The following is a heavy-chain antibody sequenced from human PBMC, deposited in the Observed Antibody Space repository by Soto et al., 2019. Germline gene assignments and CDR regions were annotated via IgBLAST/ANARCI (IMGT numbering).Heavy chain of an antibody. Sequence: QVTLKESGPVLVKPTETLTLTCTVSGFSLSNARMGVSWIRQPPGKALECLAHIFSNDEKADSTSRKSMLTISTDTSKSQVVLTMTNMDPVDTATYYCARIDDSSGYLNWFDPWGQGTLVTVSS. D-gene: IGHD3-22*01. CDR1: GFSLSNARMG. V-gene: IGHV2-26*01. J-gene: IGHJ5*02. CDR3: ARIDDSSGYLNWFDP. CDR2: IFSNDEK.